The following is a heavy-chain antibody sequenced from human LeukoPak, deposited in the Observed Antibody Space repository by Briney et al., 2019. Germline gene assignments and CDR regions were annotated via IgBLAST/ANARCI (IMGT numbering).Heavy chain of an antibody. Sequence: GGSLRLSCTASGFTFSDYYMSWIRQAPGKGLEWVSYISSSSRYTNYADSMKGRFTISRDNAKNSLYLQMNSLRAEDTAVYYCARAGDGSGSYYNAGEGIDYWGQGTLVTVSS. D-gene: IGHD3-10*01. CDR1: GFTFSDYY. CDR2: ISSSSRYT. CDR3: ARAGDGSGSYYNAGEGIDY. V-gene: IGHV3-11*05. J-gene: IGHJ4*02.